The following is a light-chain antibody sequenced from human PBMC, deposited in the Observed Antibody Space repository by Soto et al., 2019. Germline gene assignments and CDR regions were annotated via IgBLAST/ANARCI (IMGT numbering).Light chain of an antibody. CDR2: AAS. CDR1: QSISSY. V-gene: IGKV1-39*01. J-gene: IGKJ2*01. Sequence: DIPMTQSPSSLSASVGDRVTITCRASQSISSYLNWYQQKPGKAPKLLIYAASSLQSGVPSRFSGSGSGTDFTLTISSLQPEDFATYYCQQSYSTMYTFGPGTKLEIK. CDR3: QQSYSTMYT.